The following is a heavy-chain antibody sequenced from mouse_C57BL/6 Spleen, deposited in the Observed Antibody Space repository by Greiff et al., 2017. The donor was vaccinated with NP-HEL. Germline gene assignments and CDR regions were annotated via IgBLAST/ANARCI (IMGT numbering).Heavy chain of an antibody. CDR3: ARRETGFDY. CDR2: IYPRDGSP. J-gene: IGHJ2*01. CDR1: GYTFTSYD. Sequence: VQLQQSGPELVKPGASVKLSCKASGYTFTSYDINWVQQRPGQGLEWIGWIYPRDGSPKYNEKFKGKATLTVDTSSSTAYMELHSLTSEDSAVYFCARRETGFDYWGQGTTLTVSS. V-gene: IGHV1-85*01. D-gene: IGHD4-1*01.